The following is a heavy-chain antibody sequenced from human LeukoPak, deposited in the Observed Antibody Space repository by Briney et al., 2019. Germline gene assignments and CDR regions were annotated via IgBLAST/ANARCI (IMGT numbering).Heavy chain of an antibody. J-gene: IGHJ5*02. Sequence: GGSLRLSCAASGFTFRSYSMNWVRQAPGKGLGWVSYISSSSSTIFYADPVKGRFTISRDNDKNSLYLTMNRLRAEDTAVYSCARIPPIEWGTGWLKSTWGQGTLVTVSS. CDR3: ARIPPIEWGTGWLKST. CDR1: GFTFRSYS. CDR2: ISSSSSTI. V-gene: IGHV3-48*01. D-gene: IGHD6-19*01.